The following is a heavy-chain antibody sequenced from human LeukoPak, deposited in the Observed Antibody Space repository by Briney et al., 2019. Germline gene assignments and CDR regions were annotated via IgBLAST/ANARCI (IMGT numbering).Heavy chain of an antibody. D-gene: IGHD2-21*01. CDR3: ITPLPYSAQ. J-gene: IGHJ4*02. V-gene: IGHV3-15*07. Sequence: PSETLSLTCAVSGVSIVSNYWWNWVRQSPGKGLEWVGRIKPKTDGETTEYAAPVKDRFSISRDDSKSMMYLQMNSLRTEDTAVYYCITPLPYSAQGGQGTLVTVSS. CDR2: IKPKTDGETT. CDR1: GVSIVSNYW.